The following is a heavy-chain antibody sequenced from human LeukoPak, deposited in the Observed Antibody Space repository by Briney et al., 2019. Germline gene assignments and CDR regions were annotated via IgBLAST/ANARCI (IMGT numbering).Heavy chain of an antibody. CDR3: ARENCSGGSCSVAFDI. CDR1: GYTFTGYY. J-gene: IGHJ3*02. CDR2: INPNSGGT. V-gene: IGHV1-2*02. Sequence: ASVKVSCKASGYTFTGYYMHWVRQAPGQGLEWMGWINPNSGGTNYAQKFQGRVTMTRDTSISTACMELSRLRSDDTAVYYCARENCSGGSCSVAFDIWGQGTMVTVSS. D-gene: IGHD2-15*01.